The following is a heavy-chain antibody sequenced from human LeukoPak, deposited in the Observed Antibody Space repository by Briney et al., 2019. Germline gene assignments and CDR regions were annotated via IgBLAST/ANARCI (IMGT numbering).Heavy chain of an antibody. CDR1: GFTFSSYA. CDR2: IKSKSDGGTT. CDR3: TTDLGDY. D-gene: IGHD3-16*01. V-gene: IGHV3-15*07. Sequence: PGGSLRLSCAASGFTFSSYAMHWVRQAPGRGLEWVGRIKSKSDGGTTEYAAPVKDRFSISRDDSKNTVYLQMNSLKTEDTAIYYCTTDLGDYWGQGTLVTVSS. J-gene: IGHJ4*02.